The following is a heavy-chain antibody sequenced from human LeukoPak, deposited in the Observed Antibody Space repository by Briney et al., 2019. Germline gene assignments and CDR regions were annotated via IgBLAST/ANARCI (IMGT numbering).Heavy chain of an antibody. CDR3: ARHPTAENWFDP. CDR1: GGSISSYY. CDR2: IYYSGST. V-gene: IGHV4-59*08. J-gene: IGHJ5*02. Sequence: PSETLSLTCTVSGGSISSYYWSWIRQPPGKGLEWIGYIYYSGSTNYNPSLKSRVTISVDTSKNRFSLKLSSVTAADTAVYYCARHPTAENWFDPWGQGTLVTVSS.